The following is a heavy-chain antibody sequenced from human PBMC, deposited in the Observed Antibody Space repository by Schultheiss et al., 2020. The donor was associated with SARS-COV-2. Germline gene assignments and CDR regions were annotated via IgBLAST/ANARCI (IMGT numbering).Heavy chain of an antibody. D-gene: IGHD4-23*01. CDR3: VRADYGANSEFDY. Sequence: GGSLRLSCAASGFTFSSYAMHWVRQAPGKGLEWVAVISYDGSNKYYADSVKGRFTISRDNSKNTLYLQMNSLRAEDTAVYYCVRADYGANSEFDYWGQGTLVTVSS. J-gene: IGHJ4*02. CDR2: ISYDGSNK. CDR1: GFTFSSYA. V-gene: IGHV3-30*04.